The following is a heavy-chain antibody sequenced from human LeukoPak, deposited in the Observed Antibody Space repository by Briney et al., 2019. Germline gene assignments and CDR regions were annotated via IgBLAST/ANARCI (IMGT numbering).Heavy chain of an antibody. V-gene: IGHV3-21*01. CDR3: ARGIGDY. CDR2: MTSVTYI. CDR1: GFAFSSYS. J-gene: IGHJ4*02. Sequence: GGSLRLSCAASGFAFSSYSMHWVRQAPGKGLEWVSSMTSVTYIYYAASVKGRFTISRDNAKNSLYLQMNNLRVEDTAVYYCARGIGDYWGQGTLVTVSS. D-gene: IGHD2/OR15-2a*01.